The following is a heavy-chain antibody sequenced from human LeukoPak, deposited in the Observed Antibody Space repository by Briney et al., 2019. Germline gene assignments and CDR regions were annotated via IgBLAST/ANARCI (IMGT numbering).Heavy chain of an antibody. CDR1: GFTFSGSS. CDR2: IRSKANGYAT. Sequence: GGSLKLSCAASGFTFSGSSMHWVRQASGKGLEWVGRIRSKANGYATAYAASVKGRFSISRDDSKNTAYLQINSLKTEDTAVYYCTSTLPEYGMDVWGKGSMVTVSS. CDR3: TSTLPEYGMDV. V-gene: IGHV3-73*01. J-gene: IGHJ6*04.